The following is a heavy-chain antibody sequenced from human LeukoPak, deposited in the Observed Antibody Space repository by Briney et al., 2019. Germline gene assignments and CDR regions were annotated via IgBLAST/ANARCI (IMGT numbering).Heavy chain of an antibody. J-gene: IGHJ4*02. D-gene: IGHD2-2*01. Sequence: QSGGSLRLSCAASGFTFGSYWMSWVRQAPGKGLEWVANIKQDGSEKYYVDSVKGRFTISRDNAKNSLYLQMNSLRAEDTAVYYCARDIVVVPAAAFDYWGQGTLVTVSS. V-gene: IGHV3-7*01. CDR1: GFTFGSYW. CDR3: ARDIVVVPAAAFDY. CDR2: IKQDGSEK.